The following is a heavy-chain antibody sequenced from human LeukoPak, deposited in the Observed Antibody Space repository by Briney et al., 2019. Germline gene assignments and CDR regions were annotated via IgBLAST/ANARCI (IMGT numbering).Heavy chain of an antibody. D-gene: IGHD2-8*02. CDR3: AILRLSTGLWWFFDL. Sequence: ASVRVSCKASGYTFNAYYLHWVRQAPGQGLEWMGWINPNSGDTKYAQKFQGRVTMTGDTSISTAYMELSRLRFDDTAVYYCAILRLSTGLWWFFDLWGRGTLVTVSS. CDR2: INPNSGDT. J-gene: IGHJ2*01. CDR1: GYTFNAYY. V-gene: IGHV1-2*02.